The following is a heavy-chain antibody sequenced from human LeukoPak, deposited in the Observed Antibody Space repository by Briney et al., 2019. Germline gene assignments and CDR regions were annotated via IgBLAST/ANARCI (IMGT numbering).Heavy chain of an antibody. CDR3: AKVFRDGYNYPFDY. J-gene: IGHJ4*02. D-gene: IGHD5-24*01. CDR1: GGTFSSYA. V-gene: IGHV1-69*13. Sequence: ASVKVSCKASGGTFSSYAISWVRQAPGQGLEWMGGIIPIFGTANYAQKFQGRVTITADESTSTAYMELSSLRAEDTAVYYCAKVFRDGYNYPFDYWGQGTLVTVSS. CDR2: IIPIFGTA.